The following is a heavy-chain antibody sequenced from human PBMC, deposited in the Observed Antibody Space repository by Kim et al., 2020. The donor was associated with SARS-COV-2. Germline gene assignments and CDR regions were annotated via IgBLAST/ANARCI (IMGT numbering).Heavy chain of an antibody. Sequence: NTTTNPTLKSQDTRSVATSKNQFSLKLSSVTAADTAVYYCARGKGYYFDYWGQGTLVTVSS. CDR3: ARGKGYYFDY. J-gene: IGHJ4*02. V-gene: IGHV4-34*04. CDR2: NT.